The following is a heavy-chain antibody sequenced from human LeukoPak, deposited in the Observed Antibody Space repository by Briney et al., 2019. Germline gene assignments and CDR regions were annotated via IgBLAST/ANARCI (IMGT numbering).Heavy chain of an antibody. J-gene: IGHJ6*02. Sequence: GGSLRLSCAASGFTFSSYSMNWVRQAPGKGLEWVSYISSSSSTIYYADSVKGRFTISRDNAKNSLYLQMNSLRAEDTAVYYCARGITMVRGVMDVWGQGTTVTVSS. CDR2: ISSSSSTI. D-gene: IGHD3-10*01. V-gene: IGHV3-48*04. CDR3: ARGITMVRGVMDV. CDR1: GFTFSSYS.